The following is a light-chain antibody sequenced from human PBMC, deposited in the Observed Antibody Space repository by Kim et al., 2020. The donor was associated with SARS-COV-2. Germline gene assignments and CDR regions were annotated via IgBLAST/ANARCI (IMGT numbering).Light chain of an antibody. J-gene: IGLJ3*02. Sequence: QRVTVSCTGSSSNIGAGYDVHWYQQLPGRAPNLLIFADTRRPSGVPDRLSGSKSGTSASLAITGLQAEDEADYYCQSYDSRLSGWVFGGGTKVTVL. CDR1: SSNIGAGYD. CDR2: ADT. V-gene: IGLV1-40*01. CDR3: QSYDSRLSGWV.